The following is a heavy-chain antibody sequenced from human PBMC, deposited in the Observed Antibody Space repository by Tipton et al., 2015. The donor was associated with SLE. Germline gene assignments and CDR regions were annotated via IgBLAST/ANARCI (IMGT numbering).Heavy chain of an antibody. D-gene: IGHD3-10*01. CDR2: MSYSGST. CDR1: GGSISSQF. V-gene: IGHV4-59*11. J-gene: IGHJ3*01. CDR3: ARALDYGSGSPNAFDF. Sequence: TLSLTCTVSGGSISSQFWSWIRQPPGKGLEWIGYMSYSGSTNYNPSLKSRVTISLDTSKNQFSLKLTSVTAADTAVYYCARALDYGSGSPNAFDFWGQGTLVTVSS.